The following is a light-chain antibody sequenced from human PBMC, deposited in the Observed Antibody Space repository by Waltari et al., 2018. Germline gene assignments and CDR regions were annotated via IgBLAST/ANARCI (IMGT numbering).Light chain of an antibody. V-gene: IGLV2-8*01. CDR2: EVN. J-gene: IGLJ1*01. CDR3: TSYAGINNLV. Sequence: QSALTQPPSASGSPGQSVTISCTGTSNDVAGYNYVSWYQQYPGKVPKLLIYEVNKRPSGVPDRFSCSKSGITSSLTVSGLQAEDEATYYCTSYAGINNLVFGTGTKVTVL. CDR1: SNDVAGYNY.